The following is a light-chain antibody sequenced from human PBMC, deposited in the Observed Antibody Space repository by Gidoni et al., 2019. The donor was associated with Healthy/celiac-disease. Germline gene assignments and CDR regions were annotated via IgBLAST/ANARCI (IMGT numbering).Light chain of an antibody. CDR1: NIGSKS. J-gene: IGLJ2*01. Sequence: SYVLTQPPSVSVAPGKTASITCGGNNIGSKSVHWYQQKPGQAPVLGIYYDRDRPSGIPVRCSGSNSGNTATLTISRVEAGDEADYYCQVWDSSILFGGGTKLTVL. CDR3: QVWDSSIL. CDR2: YDR. V-gene: IGLV3-21*04.